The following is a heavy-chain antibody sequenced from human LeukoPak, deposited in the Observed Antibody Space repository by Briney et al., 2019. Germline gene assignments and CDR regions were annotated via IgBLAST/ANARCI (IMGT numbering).Heavy chain of an antibody. V-gene: IGHV3-20*04. CDR3: ARPYRPMATIDY. CDR1: GFTFDDYG. J-gene: IGHJ4*02. D-gene: IGHD5-24*01. Sequence: PGGSLRLSCAASGFTFDDYGMNWVRQAPGKGLEWVSGINWNGGNTGYADSVKGRFTISRDNAKNSLYLQMNSLRAEDTAVYYCARPYRPMATIDYWGQGTLVTVSS. CDR2: INWNGGNT.